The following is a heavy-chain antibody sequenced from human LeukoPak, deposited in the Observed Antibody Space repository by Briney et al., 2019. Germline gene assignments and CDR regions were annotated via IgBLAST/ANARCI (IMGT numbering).Heavy chain of an antibody. J-gene: IGHJ4*02. Sequence: SETLSLTCTVSGGSISSYYWRWIRQPPGRGLEWIGYIYYSGTTNYKSSLKSRVTMSVDTSKNQFSLKLTSVTAADTAVYYCASRLYDSARNFDYWGQGTRV. CDR2: IYYSGTT. V-gene: IGHV4-59*12. CDR1: GGSISSYY. CDR3: ASRLYDSARNFDY. D-gene: IGHD3-22*01.